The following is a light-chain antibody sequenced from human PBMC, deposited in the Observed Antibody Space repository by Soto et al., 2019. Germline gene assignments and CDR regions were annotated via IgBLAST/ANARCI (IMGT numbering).Light chain of an antibody. CDR1: QSIRSY. CDR3: QQGYRTPPT. V-gene: IGKV1-39*01. J-gene: IGKJ5*01. CDR2: SAS. Sequence: DIQMTQSPSSLSASVGDRVTITCRASQSIRSYLNWYQQKPGKAPKLLIYSASSLQSGVPSRFSGSGSGTDFTLTISSLQPEDFATYYCQQGYRTPPTFGLGTRLEIK.